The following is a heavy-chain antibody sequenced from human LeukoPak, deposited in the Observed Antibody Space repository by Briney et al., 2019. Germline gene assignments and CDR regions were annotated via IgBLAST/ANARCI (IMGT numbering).Heavy chain of an antibody. CDR2: IHASGPT. J-gene: IGHJ4*02. D-gene: IGHD6-6*01. V-gene: IGHV4-4*09. CDR1: GGSVSTYY. Sequence: SETLSLTCTVSGGSVSTYYWSWIRRPPGKGLEWIAYIHASGPTNYNPSLKSRITISVDTSKNQFSLKLSSVTAADTAVYYCARHDAGIAARPFDNWGQGTLVTVSS. CDR3: ARHDAGIAARPFDN.